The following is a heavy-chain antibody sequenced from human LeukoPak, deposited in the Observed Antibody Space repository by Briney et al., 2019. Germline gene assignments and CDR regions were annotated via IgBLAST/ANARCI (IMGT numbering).Heavy chain of an antibody. V-gene: IGHV3-11*01. Sequence: GGSLRLSCAASGFTFSDYYMSWIRQAPGKGLEWVSFISSSGSTIYYADSVKGRFTISRDNAKNSLYLQMNSLRAEDTAVYYCAKWGDFWTGLNNWYFELWGRGTLVTVSS. CDR3: AKWGDFWTGLNNWYFEL. J-gene: IGHJ2*01. D-gene: IGHD3/OR15-3a*01. CDR2: ISSSGSTI. CDR1: GFTFSDYY.